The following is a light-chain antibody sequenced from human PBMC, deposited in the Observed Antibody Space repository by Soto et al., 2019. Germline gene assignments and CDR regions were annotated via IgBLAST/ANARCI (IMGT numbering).Light chain of an antibody. V-gene: IGLV2-8*01. Sequence: QSALTQPPSASGSPGQSVTISCTGTSSDVGGYNYVSWYQQHPGKAPKLMIYEVSKRPSGVPDRFSGSKSGNTASLTVSGLQAEDEADYYCQSYDNRLTVSVFGGGTKLTVL. CDR2: EVS. CDR3: QSYDNRLTVSV. J-gene: IGLJ3*02. CDR1: SSDVGGYNY.